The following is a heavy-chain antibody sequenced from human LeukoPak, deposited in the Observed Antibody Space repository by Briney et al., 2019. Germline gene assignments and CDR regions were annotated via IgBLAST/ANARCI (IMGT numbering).Heavy chain of an antibody. CDR2: IYTSGST. CDR3: ARDRRRFGELTWFDP. V-gene: IGHV4-61*02. Sequence: SETLSLTCTVSGVSISSGSYYWRWIRQPAGKGLEWIGRIYTSGSTNYHPSLKSRVTISVDTSKNQFSLKLSSVTAADTAVYYCARDRRRFGELTWFDPWGQGTLVTVSS. CDR1: GVSISSGSYY. J-gene: IGHJ5*02. D-gene: IGHD3-10*01.